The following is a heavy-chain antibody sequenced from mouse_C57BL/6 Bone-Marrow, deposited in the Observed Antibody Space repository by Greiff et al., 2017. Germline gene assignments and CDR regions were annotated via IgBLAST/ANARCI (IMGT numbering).Heavy chain of an antibody. CDR1: GFTFSSYG. J-gene: IGHJ4*01. D-gene: IGHD3-2*02. V-gene: IGHV5-6*01. CDR2: ISSGGSYT. CDR3: ARPASETAMDY. Sequence: VQLKESGGDLVKPGGSLKLSCAASGFTFSSYGMSWVRQTPDKRLEWVATISSGGSYTYYPDSVKGRFTIYRDNAKNTLYLQMSSLKSEDTAMYYCARPASETAMDYWGQGTSVTVSS.